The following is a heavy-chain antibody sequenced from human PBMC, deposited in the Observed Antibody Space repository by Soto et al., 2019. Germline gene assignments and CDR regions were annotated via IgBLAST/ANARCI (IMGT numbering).Heavy chain of an antibody. CDR1: GFTFSSYA. J-gene: IGHJ6*02. Sequence: QVQMVESGGGVVQPGRSLRLSCAASGFTFSSYAMHWVRQAPGKGLEWVAVISYDGSNKYYADSVKGRFTISRDNSKNTLYLQMNSLRAEDTAVYYCAREGALTSATYYYYYGMDVWGQGTTVTVSS. V-gene: IGHV3-30-3*01. CDR3: AREGALTSATYYYYYGMDV. CDR2: ISYDGSNK. D-gene: IGHD2-2*01.